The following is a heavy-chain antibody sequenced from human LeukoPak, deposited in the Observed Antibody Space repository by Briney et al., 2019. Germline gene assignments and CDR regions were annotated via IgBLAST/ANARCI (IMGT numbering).Heavy chain of an antibody. J-gene: IGHJ6*03. V-gene: IGHV3-21*01. D-gene: IGHD3-16*02. CDR3: ARERRVITFGGVIVISSSYYMDV. CDR1: GFTFSSYS. Sequence: GGPLRLSCAASGFTFSSYSMNWVRQAPGKGLEWVSSISSSSIYIYYADSVKGRFTISRDNAKNSLFLQMNSLRAEDTAVYYCARERRVITFGGVIVISSSYYMDVWGKGTTVTVSS. CDR2: ISSSSIYI.